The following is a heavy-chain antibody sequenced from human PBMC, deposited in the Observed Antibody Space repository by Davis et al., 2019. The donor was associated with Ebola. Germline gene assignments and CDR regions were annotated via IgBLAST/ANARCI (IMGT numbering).Heavy chain of an antibody. CDR2: INPSGGST. CDR1: GYTFTSYY. J-gene: IGHJ6*02. CDR3: TRDKAQLGPNGDYYGMDV. D-gene: IGHD6-13*01. V-gene: IGHV1-46*01. Sequence: ASVKVSCKASGYTFTSYYMHWVRQAPGQGLEWMGIINPSGGSTSYAQKFQGRVTMTRDTSTSTVYMELSSLRSEDTAVYYCTRDKAQLGPNGDYYGMDVWGQGTTVTVSS.